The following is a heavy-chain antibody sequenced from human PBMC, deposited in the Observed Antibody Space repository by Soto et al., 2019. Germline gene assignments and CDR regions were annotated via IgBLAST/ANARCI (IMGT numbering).Heavy chain of an antibody. CDR3: ARDLRFVADYYFDF. Sequence: GGSLRLSCAASGFTFNRYAMHWVRQTPGKGLEWVAVIASDGRDKHHADSVKGRFTISRDNSQNVLYLQMDGMRPEDTAVYYCARDLRFVADYYFDFWGQGTLVTVSS. CDR1: GFTFNRYA. J-gene: IGHJ4*02. D-gene: IGHD3-16*01. V-gene: IGHV3-30-3*01. CDR2: IASDGRDK.